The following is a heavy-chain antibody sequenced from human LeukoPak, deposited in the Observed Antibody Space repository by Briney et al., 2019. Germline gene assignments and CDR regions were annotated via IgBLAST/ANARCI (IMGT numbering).Heavy chain of an antibody. V-gene: IGHV1-18*01. J-gene: IGHJ3*02. D-gene: IGHD2-15*01. CDR1: SYTFTSYG. CDR3: ARGGPVAATPVDAFDI. CDR2: ISAYNGNT. Sequence: ASVKVSCKASSYTFTSYGISWVRQAPGQGLEWMGWISAYNGNTNYAQKLQGRVTMTTDTSTSTAYTELRSLRSDDTAVYYCARGGPVAATPVDAFDIWGQGTMVTVSS.